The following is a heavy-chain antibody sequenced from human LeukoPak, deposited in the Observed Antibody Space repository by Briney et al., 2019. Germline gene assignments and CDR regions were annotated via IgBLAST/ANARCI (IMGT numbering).Heavy chain of an antibody. V-gene: IGHV3-30*18. CDR2: ISYDGSNK. CDR1: GFTFSSYG. D-gene: IGHD3-22*01. J-gene: IGHJ4*02. Sequence: GGSLRLSCAASGFTFSSYGMHWVRQAPGKGLEWVAVISYDGSNKYYADSVKGRFTISRDNSKNTLYLQMNSLRAEDTAVYYCAKDGYYDRSGHFDYWGQGTLVTVSS. CDR3: AKDGYYDRSGHFDY.